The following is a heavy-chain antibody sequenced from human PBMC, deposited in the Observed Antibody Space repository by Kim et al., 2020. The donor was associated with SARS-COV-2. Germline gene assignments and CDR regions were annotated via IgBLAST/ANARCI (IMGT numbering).Heavy chain of an antibody. V-gene: IGHV1-69*13. Sequence: SVKVSCKASGGTFSSYAISWVRQAPGQGLEWMGGIIPIFGTANYAQKFQGRVTITADESTSTAYMELSSLRSEDTAVYYCARDRGPNYYDSSGFQWFDPWGQGTLVTVSS. CDR1: GGTFSSYA. D-gene: IGHD3-22*01. J-gene: IGHJ5*02. CDR2: IIPIFGTA. CDR3: ARDRGPNYYDSSGFQWFDP.